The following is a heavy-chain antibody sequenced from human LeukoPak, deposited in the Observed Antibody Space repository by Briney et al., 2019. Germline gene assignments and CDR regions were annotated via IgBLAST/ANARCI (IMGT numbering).Heavy chain of an antibody. CDR3: ARRWADHNYYYDSSGYSS. Sequence: SVKVSCKASGDTFSSYAISWVRQAPGQGLERMGRIIPILGIANYAQKFQGRVTITADKSTSTAYMELSSLRSEDTAVYYCARRWADHNYYYDSSGYSSWGQGTLVTVSS. V-gene: IGHV1-69*04. D-gene: IGHD3-22*01. CDR2: IIPILGIA. J-gene: IGHJ5*02. CDR1: GDTFSSYA.